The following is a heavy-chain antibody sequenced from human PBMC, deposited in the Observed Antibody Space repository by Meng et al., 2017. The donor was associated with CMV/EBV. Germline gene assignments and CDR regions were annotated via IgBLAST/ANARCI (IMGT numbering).Heavy chain of an antibody. CDR1: GFTFSSYW. D-gene: IGHD3-3*01. V-gene: IGHV3-7*01. Sequence: GESLKISCAASGFTFSSYWMSWVRQAPGKGLEWVANIKQDGSEKYYVDSVKARFTISRDNAKNSLYRQMNSLRAEDTAVYYCARDNTIFGVGMDVWGQGTTVTVSS. CDR3: ARDNTIFGVGMDV. J-gene: IGHJ6*02. CDR2: IKQDGSEK.